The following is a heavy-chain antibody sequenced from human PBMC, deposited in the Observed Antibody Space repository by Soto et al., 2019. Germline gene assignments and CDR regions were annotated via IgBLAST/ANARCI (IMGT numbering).Heavy chain of an antibody. J-gene: IGHJ4*02. D-gene: IGHD5-12*01. Sequence: ASVEVSCKASGYTFTSYGISWVRQAPGQGLEWMGWISAYNGNTNYAQKLQGRVTMTTDTSTSTAYMELRSLRSDDTAVYYCARDARLRGYSGYADFDYWGQGTLVTVSS. CDR2: ISAYNGNT. CDR3: ARDARLRGYSGYADFDY. CDR1: GYTFTSYG. V-gene: IGHV1-18*01.